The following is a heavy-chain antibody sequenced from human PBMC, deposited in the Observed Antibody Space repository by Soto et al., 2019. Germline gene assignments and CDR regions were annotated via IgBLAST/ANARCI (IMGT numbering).Heavy chain of an antibody. Sequence: QVQLVQSGAEVKKPGSSVKVSCKASGGTFSSYAISWVRQAPGQGLEWMGGIIPIFGTANYAQKFQGRVTITEDESTSTAYMELGSLRSEDTALYYCAIRNYYDFWSGYYTVYYYGMDVWGQGTTVTVSS. V-gene: IGHV1-69*01. CDR3: AIRNYYDFWSGYYTVYYYGMDV. CDR2: IIPIFGTA. J-gene: IGHJ6*02. D-gene: IGHD3-3*01. CDR1: GGTFSSYA.